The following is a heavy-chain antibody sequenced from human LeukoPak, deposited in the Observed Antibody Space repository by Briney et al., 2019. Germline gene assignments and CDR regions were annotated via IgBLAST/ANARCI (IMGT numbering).Heavy chain of an antibody. J-gene: IGHJ4*02. Sequence: GGSLRLSCAASGFTFSTFWMHWVRQAPGKGLVWFSRINSDGSSTSYADSVKGRFTISRDNAKNTLYLQMNGLRAEDTAVYYCARDPPEWELPQDYWGRGTLVAVSS. CDR3: ARDPPEWELPQDY. CDR2: INSDGSST. CDR1: GFTFSTFW. V-gene: IGHV3-74*01. D-gene: IGHD1-26*01.